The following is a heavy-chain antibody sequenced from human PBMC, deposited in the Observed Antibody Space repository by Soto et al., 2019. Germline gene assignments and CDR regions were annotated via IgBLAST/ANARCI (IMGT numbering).Heavy chain of an antibody. J-gene: IGHJ5*02. CDR3: ARTRVSLTVTTGNCFDL. CDR1: GGTFSSYA. V-gene: IGHV1-69*06. D-gene: IGHD4-17*01. Sequence: KVSCKASGGTFSSYAISWLRQAPGQGLEWMGGIMPIFGTANYAQKFQGRVTITADKSTSTAYMELSSLRSEDTAVYYCARTRVSLTVTTGNCFDLWGQGTLVTVSS. CDR2: IMPIFGTA.